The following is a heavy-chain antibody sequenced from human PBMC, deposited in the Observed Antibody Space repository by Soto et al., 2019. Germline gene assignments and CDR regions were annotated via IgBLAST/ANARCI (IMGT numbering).Heavy chain of an antibody. CDR1: GGTFSSYA. V-gene: IGHV1-69*13. J-gene: IGHJ6*01. Sequence: ASVKVSCKASGGTFSSYAISWVRQAPGQGLEWMGGIIPIFGTANYAQKFQGRVTITADESTSTAYMELSSLRSEDTAVYYCARTTVGSGLYYGMDVWGQGTKVTVSS. CDR3: ARTTVGSGLYYGMDV. CDR2: IIPIFGTA. D-gene: IGHD4-17*01.